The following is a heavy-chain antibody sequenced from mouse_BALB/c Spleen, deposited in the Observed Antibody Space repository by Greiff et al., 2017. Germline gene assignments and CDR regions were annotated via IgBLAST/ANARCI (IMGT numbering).Heavy chain of an antibody. Sequence: VKLMESGPGLVAPSQSLSITCTVSGFSLSRYSVHWVRQPPGKGLEWLGMIWGGGSTDYNSALKSRLSISKDNSKSQVFLKMNSLQTDDTAMYYCARNWDRYDSYAMDYWGQGTSVTVSS. CDR1: GFSLSRYS. D-gene: IGHD2-14*01. V-gene: IGHV2-6-4*01. CDR3: ARNWDRYDSYAMDY. CDR2: IWGGGST. J-gene: IGHJ4*01.